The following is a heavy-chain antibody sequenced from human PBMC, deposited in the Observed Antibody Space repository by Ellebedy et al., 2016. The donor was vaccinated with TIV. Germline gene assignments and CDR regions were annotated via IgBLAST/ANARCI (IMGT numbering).Heavy chain of an antibody. V-gene: IGHV4-34*01. Sequence: SETLSLTXAVHGGSFSGYYWSWLRQPPGKGLEWIGEINHSGSTNYNPSLKSRVTISVDTSKNQFSLKLSSVTAADTAVYYCARGPLKALVVVIAIRVTGDRHYFDYWGQGTLVTVSS. D-gene: IGHD2-21*01. CDR3: ARGPLKALVVVIAIRVTGDRHYFDY. CDR2: INHSGST. J-gene: IGHJ4*02. CDR1: GGSFSGYY.